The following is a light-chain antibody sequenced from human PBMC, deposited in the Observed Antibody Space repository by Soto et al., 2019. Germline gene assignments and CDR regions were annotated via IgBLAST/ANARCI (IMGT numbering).Light chain of an antibody. CDR1: SSDIGVYNY. CDR3: SSYTTSNTYV. CDR2: EVN. V-gene: IGLV2-14*01. J-gene: IGLJ1*01. Sequence: QSVLTQPASPSGSPGQSITFSCTGTSSDIGVYNYVSWYQQHPGKAPKLMIYEVNNRPSGVSNRFSGSKSGNTASLTISGLQAEDEADYYCSSYTTSNTYVFGTGTKVTVL.